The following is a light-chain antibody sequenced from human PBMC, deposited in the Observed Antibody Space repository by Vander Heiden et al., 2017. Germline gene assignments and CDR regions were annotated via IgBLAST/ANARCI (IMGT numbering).Light chain of an antibody. CDR3: QQYYSSPLT. CDR1: QSVLYNSNNKNY. V-gene: IGKV4-1*01. Sequence: DIVMTQSPLSLAVSLGERATINCKSSQSVLYNSNNKNYLAWYQQKPGQPPKLLIYWASTRESGVPDRFSGSGSGTDFTLTISSLQAEDVAVYYCQQYYSSPLTFGQGTRLEIK. J-gene: IGKJ5*01. CDR2: WAS.